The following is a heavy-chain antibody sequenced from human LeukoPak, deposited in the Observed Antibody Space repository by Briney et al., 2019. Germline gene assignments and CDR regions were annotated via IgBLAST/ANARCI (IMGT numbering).Heavy chain of an antibody. Sequence: GGSLRLSCAASGFTFSYYAMTWVRQAPGTGLEWVSGMSAGGGSTYYAGSVKGRFTISRDISKNTLYLQMNSLRAEDTAVYYCAKGTYTSSPRDSWGQGTLVTVSS. CDR2: MSAGGGST. D-gene: IGHD6-6*01. CDR3: AKGTYTSSPRDS. J-gene: IGHJ4*02. V-gene: IGHV3-23*01. CDR1: GFTFSYYA.